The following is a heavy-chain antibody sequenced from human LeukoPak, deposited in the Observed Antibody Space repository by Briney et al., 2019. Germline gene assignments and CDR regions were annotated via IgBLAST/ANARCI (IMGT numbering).Heavy chain of an antibody. J-gene: IGHJ5*02. Sequence: GESLQISCQGSGYSFTSYWIGWVRQLPGKGLEWMGIIYPGDSDTRYSPSFQGQVTISADKSISTAYLQWSSLKASDTAMYYCARHRDTAMVTPYNWFDPWGQGTLVTVSS. CDR1: GYSFTSYW. V-gene: IGHV5-51*01. D-gene: IGHD5-18*01. CDR3: ARHRDTAMVTPYNWFDP. CDR2: IYPGDSDT.